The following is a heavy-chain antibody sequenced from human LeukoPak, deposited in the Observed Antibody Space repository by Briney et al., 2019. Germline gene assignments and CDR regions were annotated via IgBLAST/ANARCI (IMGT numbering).Heavy chain of an antibody. J-gene: IGHJ4*02. CDR1: GYRFTSYW. CDR3: ARHLCSGGSCYLSGRAGY. Sequence: GGALEISLKGSGYRFTSYWIGWVRQMPGKGLEWMGIIYPGDSDTRYSPSFRGQVTISADKSISTAYLQWSSLKASDTAMYYCARHLCSGGSCYLSGRAGYWGQGTLVTVSS. D-gene: IGHD2-15*01. V-gene: IGHV5-51*01. CDR2: IYPGDSDT.